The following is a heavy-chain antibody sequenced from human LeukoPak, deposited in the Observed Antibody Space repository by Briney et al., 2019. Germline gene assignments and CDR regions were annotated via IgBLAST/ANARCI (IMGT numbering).Heavy chain of an antibody. J-gene: IGHJ4*02. D-gene: IGHD4-11*01. CDR2: INPNSGGT. CDR3: ARDGDYSNYGFDY. CDR1: GYTFTGYY. Sequence: VASVKVSCKASGYTFTGYYMHWVRQAPGQGLEWMGWINPNSGGTNYAQKFQGRVTMTRDTSISTAYMELSRLRSDDTAVYYCARDGDYSNYGFDYWGQGTLVTLSS. V-gene: IGHV1-2*02.